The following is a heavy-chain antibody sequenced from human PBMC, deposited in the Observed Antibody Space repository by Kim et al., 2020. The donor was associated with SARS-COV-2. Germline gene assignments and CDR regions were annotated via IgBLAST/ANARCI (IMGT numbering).Heavy chain of an antibody. CDR3: TRIRIGYCSSTSCYDGDYGMDV. CDR1: GFTFGDYA. V-gene: IGHV3-49*04. CDR2: IRSKAYGGTT. Sequence: GGSLRLSCTASGFTFGDYAMSWVRQAPGKGLEWVGFIRSKAYGGTTEYAAYVKGRFTISRDDSKSIAYLQMNSLKTEDTAVYYCTRIRIGYCSSTSCYDGDYGMDVWGQGTTFTVSS. J-gene: IGHJ6*02. D-gene: IGHD2-2*03.